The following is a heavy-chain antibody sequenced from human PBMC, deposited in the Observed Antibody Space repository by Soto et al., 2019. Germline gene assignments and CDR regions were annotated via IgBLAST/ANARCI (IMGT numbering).Heavy chain of an antibody. Sequence: EVQLVESGGSVVRPGGSLGLSCAASGFTFTYAWMNWVRQAPGTGLEWVGRIKSKTAGGTTDYTAPVKGRFTISRDDSKNTLFLQMNSPKAEDTAVYYCATDGGAWGQGTLVTVSS. CDR2: IKSKTAGGTT. J-gene: IGHJ5*02. D-gene: IGHD3-10*01. CDR3: ATDGGA. CDR1: GFTFTYAW. V-gene: IGHV3-15*07.